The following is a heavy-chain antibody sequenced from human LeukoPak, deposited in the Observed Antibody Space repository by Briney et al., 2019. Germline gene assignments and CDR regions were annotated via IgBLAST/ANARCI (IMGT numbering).Heavy chain of an antibody. CDR1: GFTFSSYE. J-gene: IGHJ3*02. CDR3: ARGPMVLIRAAANDAFDI. D-gene: IGHD3-9*01. Sequence: GGSLRLSCAASGFTFSSYEMNWVRQAPGRGLEWVSHISSSGSSIYYADSVKGRFTISRDNAKNSLYLQMNSLRDEDTAVYYCARGPMVLIRAAANDAFDIWGQGTVVTVS. CDR2: ISSSGSSI. V-gene: IGHV3-48*03.